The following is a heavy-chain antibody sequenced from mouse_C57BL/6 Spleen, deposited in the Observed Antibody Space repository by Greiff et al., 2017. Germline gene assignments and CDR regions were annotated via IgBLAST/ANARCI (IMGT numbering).Heavy chain of an antibody. CDR2: INPGSGGT. V-gene: IGHV1-54*01. CDR1: GYAFTNYL. D-gene: IGHD2-5*01. CDR3: ARGSNYSLYFDY. Sequence: VQLQQSGAELVRPGTSVKVSCKASGYAFTNYLIEWVKQRPGQGLEWIGVINPGSGGTNYNEKFKGKATLTADKSSSTAYMQLSSLTSEDSAVYFCARGSNYSLYFDYWGQGTTLTVSS. J-gene: IGHJ2*01.